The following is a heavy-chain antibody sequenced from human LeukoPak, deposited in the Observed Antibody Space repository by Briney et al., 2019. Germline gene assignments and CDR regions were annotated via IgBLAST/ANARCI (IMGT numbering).Heavy chain of an antibody. V-gene: IGHV5-51*01. CDR3: AGLIAVAGTIDY. J-gene: IGHJ4*02. Sequence: GESLKISCKGSGYSFTTYWIGWVRQMPGRGLEWMGIIYPGDSDTRYSPSFQGQVTISADKSITTAYLQWSSLKASDTAMYYCAGLIAVAGTIDYWGQGTLVTVSS. CDR2: IYPGDSDT. D-gene: IGHD6-19*01. CDR1: GYSFTTYW.